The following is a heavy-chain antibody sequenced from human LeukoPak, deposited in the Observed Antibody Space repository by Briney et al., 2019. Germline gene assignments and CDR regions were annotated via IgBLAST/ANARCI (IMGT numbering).Heavy chain of an antibody. CDR3: ARGVRGYSSSWYYYYYMDV. V-gene: IGHV4-34*01. J-gene: IGHJ6*03. CDR2: INHSGST. Sequence: SETLSLACAVYGGSFSGYYWSWIRQPPGKGLEWIGEINHSGSTNYNPSLKSRVTISVDTSKNQFSLKLSSVTAADTAVYYCARGVRGYSSSWYYYYYMDVWGKGTTVTVSS. D-gene: IGHD6-13*01. CDR1: GGSFSGYY.